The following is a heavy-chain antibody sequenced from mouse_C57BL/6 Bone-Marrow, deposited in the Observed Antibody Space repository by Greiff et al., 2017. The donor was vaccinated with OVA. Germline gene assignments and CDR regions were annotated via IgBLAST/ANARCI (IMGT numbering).Heavy chain of an antibody. CDR1: GYTFTSYW. CDR2: IDPSDGYT. J-gene: IGHJ1*03. V-gene: IGHV1-50*01. Sequence: VQLQQPGAELVKPGASVKLSCKASGYTFTSYWMQWVKQRPGQGLEWIGEIDPSDGYTKYNQKFKGKATLTVDTSSSTAYMQLSSLTSEDSAVYYCARENDLGYFDVWGTGTTVTVSS. CDR3: ARENDLGYFDV.